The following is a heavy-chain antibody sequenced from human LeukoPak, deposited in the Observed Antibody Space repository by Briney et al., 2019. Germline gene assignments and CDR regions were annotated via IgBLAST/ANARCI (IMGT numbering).Heavy chain of an antibody. J-gene: IGHJ4*02. CDR3: ARDQAANWGRPDDY. V-gene: IGHV3-48*01. Sequence: GGSLRLSCAASGFTFSSYSMNWVRQAPGKGLEWVSYISSSSSTIYYADSVKGRFTISRDNAKNSLYLQMNSLRAEDTAVYYCARDQAANWGRPDDYWGQGTLVTVSS. D-gene: IGHD7-27*01. CDR2: ISSSSSTI. CDR1: GFTFSSYS.